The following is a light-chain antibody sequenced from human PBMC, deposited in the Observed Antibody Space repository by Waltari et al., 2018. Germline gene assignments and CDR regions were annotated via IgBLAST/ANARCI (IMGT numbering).Light chain of an antibody. J-gene: IGKJ1*01. V-gene: IGKV4-1*01. CDR2: WAS. CDR3: QQYANTPRT. Sequence: DIVMTQSPDSLAVSLGERATVNCKSSQSVLYSPHNKNYIAWYQQKPGQPPKLLIYWASTRESGVPDRFRGSGSGTDFTLTIGSLQAEDVAVYYCQQYANTPRTFGQGTTVEIK. CDR1: QSVLYSPHNKNY.